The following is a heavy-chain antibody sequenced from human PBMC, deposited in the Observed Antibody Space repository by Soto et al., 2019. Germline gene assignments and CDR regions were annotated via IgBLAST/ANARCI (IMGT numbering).Heavy chain of an antibody. CDR3: ARWSCSGGSCYLFDY. CDR1: GFSFSSYG. V-gene: IGHV3-30*03. J-gene: IGHJ4*02. D-gene: IGHD2-15*01. Sequence: GXSLRLSCAASGFSFSSYGLHWFRQAPGKGLEWVAVISYDGSNKYYADSVKGRFTISRDNAKNSLYLQMNSLRAEDTAVYYCARWSCSGGSCYLFDYWGQGTLVTV. CDR2: ISYDGSNK.